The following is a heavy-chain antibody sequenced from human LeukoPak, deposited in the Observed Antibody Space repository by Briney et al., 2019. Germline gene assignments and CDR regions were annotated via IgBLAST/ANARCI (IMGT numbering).Heavy chain of an antibody. V-gene: IGHV4-39*07. CDR1: GASISSGNYY. J-gene: IGHJ5*02. CDR3: AREYYTGSAFDP. CDR2: IYHTGST. D-gene: IGHD2-8*02. Sequence: SETLSLTCNVSGASISSGNYYWGWIRQSPEKDLEWIGSIYHTGSTYYNPSLTSRLSISIDTSKNKFSLKLRILTAADTAVYYCAREYYTGSAFDPWGQGILVTVSS.